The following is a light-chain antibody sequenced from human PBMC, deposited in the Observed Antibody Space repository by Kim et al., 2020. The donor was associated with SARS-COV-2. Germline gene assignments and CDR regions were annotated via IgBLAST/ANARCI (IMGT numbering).Light chain of an antibody. J-gene: IGLJ3*02. CDR3: SSYAGSSSLL. CDR2: AVT. CDR1: SSDVGGYYY. V-gene: IGLV2-11*01. Sequence: GQSVTISCTGTSSDVGGYYYVSWYQLHPGKAPNLMIYAVTERPSGVPDRFSGSKSGNTAFLTISGLQAEDEADYYCSSYAGSSSLLFGGGTKVTVL.